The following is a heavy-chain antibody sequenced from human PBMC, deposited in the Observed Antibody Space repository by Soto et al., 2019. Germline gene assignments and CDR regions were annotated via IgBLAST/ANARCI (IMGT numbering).Heavy chain of an antibody. V-gene: IGHV4-34*01. CDR3: ARGRGSYGDLYYFDY. CDR2: INHSGST. CDR1: GGSFSGYY. J-gene: IGHJ4*02. Sequence: SETLSLTCAVYGGSFSGYYWSWIRQPPGKGLEWIGEINHSGSTNYNPSLKSRVTISVDTSKNQFSLKLSSVTAADTAVYYCARGRGSYGDLYYFDYWGQGTLVTVSS. D-gene: IGHD4-17*01.